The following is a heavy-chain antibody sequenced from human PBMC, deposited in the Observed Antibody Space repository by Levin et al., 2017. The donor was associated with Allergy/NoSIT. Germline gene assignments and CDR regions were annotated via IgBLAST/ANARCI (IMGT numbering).Heavy chain of an antibody. D-gene: IGHD4-23*01. J-gene: IGHJ6*02. V-gene: IGHV3-30*18. CDR1: GFTFSSYG. CDR2: ISYDGSNK. CDR3: AKDPRRTVVPPGYYGMDG. Sequence: GESLKISCAASGFTFSSYGMHWVRQAPGKGLEWVAVISYDGSNKYYADSVKGRFTISRDNSKNTLYLQMNSLRAEDTAVYYCAKDPRRTVVPPGYYGMDGWGQGTTVTVSS.